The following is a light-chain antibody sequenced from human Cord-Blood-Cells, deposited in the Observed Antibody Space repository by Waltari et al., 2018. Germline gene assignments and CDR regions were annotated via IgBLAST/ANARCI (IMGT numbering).Light chain of an antibody. J-gene: IGKJ2*01. V-gene: IGKV3-20*01. Sequence: IVLTQSPGTLSLSPGERATLSCRASKSVSSSYLAWYQQKPDQAPRLLIYGASCRATSIPDRFSGSGSGTDFTLTISRLEPEDFAVYYCQQYDSSPPYTFGQGTKLEIK. CDR3: QQYDSSPPYT. CDR2: GAS. CDR1: KSVSSSY.